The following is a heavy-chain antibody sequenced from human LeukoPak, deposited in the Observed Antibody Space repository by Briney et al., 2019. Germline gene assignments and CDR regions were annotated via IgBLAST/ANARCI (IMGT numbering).Heavy chain of an antibody. V-gene: IGHV4-61*01. CDR1: GGSVSSGSYY. Sequence: SETLSLTCTVSGGSVSSGSYYWSWIRQPPGKGLEWIGYIYYSGSTNYNPSLKSRVTISVDTSKNQFSLKLSSVTAADTAVYYCARGTTANDYWGQGTLVTVSS. D-gene: IGHD1-1*01. CDR3: ARGTTANDY. CDR2: IYYSGST. J-gene: IGHJ4*02.